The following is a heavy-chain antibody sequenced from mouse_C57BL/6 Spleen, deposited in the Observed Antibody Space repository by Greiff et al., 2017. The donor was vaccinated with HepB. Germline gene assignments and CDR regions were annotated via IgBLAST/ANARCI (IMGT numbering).Heavy chain of an antibody. J-gene: IGHJ4*01. D-gene: IGHD2-3*01. CDR1: GYTFTDYN. CDR3: ARSLDGYYGDYAMDY. CDR2: INPNNGGT. V-gene: IGHV1-18*01. Sequence: EVQLQQSGPELVKPGASVKIPCKASGYTFTDYNMDWVKQSHGKSLEWIGDINPNNGGTIYNQKFKGKATLTVDKSSSTAYMELRSLTSEDTAVYYCARSLDGYYGDYAMDYWGQGTSVTVSS.